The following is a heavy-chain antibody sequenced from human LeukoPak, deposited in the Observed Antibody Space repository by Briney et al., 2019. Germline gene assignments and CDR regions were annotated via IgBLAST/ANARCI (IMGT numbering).Heavy chain of an antibody. V-gene: IGHV1-2*06. CDR2: INPNSGGT. D-gene: IGHD3-10*01. CDR1: GYTFTGYY. J-gene: IGHJ4*02. CDR3: ATGGPTPGSKLDY. Sequence: ASVKVSCKASGYTFTGYYMYWVRQAPGQGLEWMGRINPNSGGTNYAQKFQGRVTVTRDTSISTAYLELTRLRSDDTAVYYCATGGPTPGSKLDYWGQGTLVTVSS.